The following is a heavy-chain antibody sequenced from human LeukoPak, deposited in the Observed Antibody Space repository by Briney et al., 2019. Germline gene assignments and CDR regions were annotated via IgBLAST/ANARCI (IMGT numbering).Heavy chain of an antibody. J-gene: IGHJ5*02. Sequence: GSVRVSCKASGYTFTDYYIHWVRPAPGQGLEWMGWINLNSGDTYYAQNFQDRVTMTGDTSISTAYLELSSLRSDDTAVFYCARSYFDVLTNYYMWLAPWGQGTLVTVSS. V-gene: IGHV1-2*02. CDR1: GYTFTDYY. D-gene: IGHD3-9*01. CDR2: INLNSGDT. CDR3: ARSYFDVLTNYYMWLAP.